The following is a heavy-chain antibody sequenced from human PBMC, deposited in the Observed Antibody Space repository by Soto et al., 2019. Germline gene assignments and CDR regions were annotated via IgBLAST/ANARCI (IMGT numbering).Heavy chain of an antibody. D-gene: IGHD1-26*01. CDR2: INSDGTRT. J-gene: IGHJ5*02. CDR1: KFTFSNYW. V-gene: IGHV3-74*01. Sequence: PGGSLRLSCAASKFTFSNYWMHWVRQAPGKGLMWVSRINSDGTRTAYADSVKGRFTISIDNTKDTLFLYMDGLRAEDTAVYYCARVATGRYDWFDPWGQGTLVTVSS. CDR3: ARVATGRYDWFDP.